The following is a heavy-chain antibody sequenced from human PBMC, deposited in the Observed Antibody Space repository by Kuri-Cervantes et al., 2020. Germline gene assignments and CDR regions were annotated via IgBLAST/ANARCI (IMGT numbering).Heavy chain of an antibody. CDR3: AKGDYYYYYMDV. V-gene: IGHV3-48*01. D-gene: IGHD5-24*01. J-gene: IGHJ6*03. CDR1: GFTFSDYS. Sequence: GESLKISCAASGFTFSDYSINWVRQAPGKGLEWVSYISSSSSTISYADFVKGRFTISRDNAKNSLYLQMNSLRAEDTAVYYCAKGDYYYYYMDVWGKGTTVTVSS. CDR2: ISSSSSTI.